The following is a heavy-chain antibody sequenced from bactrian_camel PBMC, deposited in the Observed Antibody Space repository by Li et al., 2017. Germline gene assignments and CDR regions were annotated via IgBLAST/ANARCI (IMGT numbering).Heavy chain of an antibody. V-gene: IGHV3S1*01. CDR2: MYSDAFSP. Sequence: HVQLVESGGGLVKPGGSLRLSCTASGFTFSSYSLYWVRQAPGKGLEWVSSMYSDAFSPSYADSVKGRFTISRDNGKKSLYLQLNSLKTEDTAMYYCATLPGYYKDYWGQGTQVTVS. CDR3: ATLPGYYKDY. CDR1: GFTFSSYS. D-gene: IGHD2*01. J-gene: IGHJ4*01.